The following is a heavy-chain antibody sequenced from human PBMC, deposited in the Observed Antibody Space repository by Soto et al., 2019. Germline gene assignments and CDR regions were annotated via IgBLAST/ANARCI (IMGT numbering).Heavy chain of an antibody. CDR1: GQSFSGHS. Sequence: QVQLQQWGAGLVKPSETLSLSCAVYGQSFSGHSWAWIRQSPGKGLEWIGEINESGSTYYNPSLKSRVTIPADTAKNQFSLKLSSVSAAGKAVYFFARGSGIVALPGELEDVNYDYWGQGTLVNVSS. J-gene: IGHJ4*02. D-gene: IGHD1-1*01. CDR2: INESGST. CDR3: ARGSGIVALPGELEDVNYDY. V-gene: IGHV4-34*01.